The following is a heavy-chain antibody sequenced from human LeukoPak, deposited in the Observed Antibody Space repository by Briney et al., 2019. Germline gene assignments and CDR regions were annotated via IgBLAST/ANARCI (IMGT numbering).Heavy chain of an antibody. CDR1: GYTFTGYY. D-gene: IGHD3-22*01. V-gene: IGHV1-2*02. CDR2: INPNSGGT. CDR3: ARAFRKQYDYDSSGYFPHLPDY. Sequence: ASVKVSCKASGYTFTGYYMHWVRQAPGQGLEWMGWINPNSGGTNYAQKFQGRVTMTRDTSISTAYMELSRLRSDDTAVYYCARAFRKQYDYDSSGYFPHLPDYWGQETLVTISS. J-gene: IGHJ4*02.